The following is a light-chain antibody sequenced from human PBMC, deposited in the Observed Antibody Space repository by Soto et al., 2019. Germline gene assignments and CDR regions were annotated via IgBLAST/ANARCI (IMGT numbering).Light chain of an antibody. CDR3: QQYNNWHPAYT. Sequence: EIVMTQSPATLSVSPGERATLSCRASQSVSSNLAWYKQTPGQAPRLLIYGASTRSTGIPARFSGSGSGPEFTLYSNSLQSEDFAVYYCQQYNNWHPAYTYGQGIKLEIK. CDR1: QSVSSN. V-gene: IGKV3-15*01. CDR2: GAS. J-gene: IGKJ2*01.